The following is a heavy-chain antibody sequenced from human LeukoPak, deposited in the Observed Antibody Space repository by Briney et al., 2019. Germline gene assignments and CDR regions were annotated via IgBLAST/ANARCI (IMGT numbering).Heavy chain of an antibody. D-gene: IGHD2-15*01. Sequence: PGGSLRHSCAASGFTFSSYALSWVRQAPGKALERVSSISGSGVGSFYADSVKGRFTISRDNSKNTLYLQMNNLRAEDTAVYYCAKGTLGYCSRGTCYPYDYWGQGTLVPVSS. CDR2: ISGSGVGS. V-gene: IGHV3-23*01. CDR3: AKGTLGYCSRGTCYPYDY. J-gene: IGHJ4*02. CDR1: GFTFSSYA.